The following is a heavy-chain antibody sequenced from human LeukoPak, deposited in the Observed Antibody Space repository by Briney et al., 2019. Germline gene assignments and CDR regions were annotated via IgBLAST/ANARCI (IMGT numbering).Heavy chain of an antibody. CDR2: ISQSGSTR. V-gene: IGHV3-48*03. CDR3: ARDGETAAPWALDL. J-gene: IGHJ3*01. Sequence: WVRQAPGKGLEWVAYISQSGSTRRFTDSVKGRFTISRDNAKNSLYLQLTSLRVEDMGIYYCARDGETAAPWALDLWGQGTMVTVSS. D-gene: IGHD3-10*01.